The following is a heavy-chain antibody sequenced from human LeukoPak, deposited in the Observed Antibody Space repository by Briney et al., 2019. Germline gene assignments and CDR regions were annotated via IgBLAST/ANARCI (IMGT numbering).Heavy chain of an antibody. J-gene: IGHJ4*02. Sequence: GGSLRLSCAASGFTFSIYGMGWVRQAPGKGLEWVSAISGSGDNTYYADSVKGRFTVSRDNSKNTLYLQMNSLRAEYTALYYCAKGGKDSSSSSAPPPDYWGQGTLVTVSS. CDR1: GFTFSIYG. CDR3: AKGGKDSSSSSAPPPDY. D-gene: IGHD6-6*01. CDR2: ISGSGDNT. V-gene: IGHV3-23*01.